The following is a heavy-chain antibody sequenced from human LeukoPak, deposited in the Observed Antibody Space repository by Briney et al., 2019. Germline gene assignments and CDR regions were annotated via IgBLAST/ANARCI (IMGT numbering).Heavy chain of an antibody. V-gene: IGHV4-59*01. CDR3: ARGITMVRGSVGFDP. CDR1: GGSISSYY. J-gene: IGHJ5*02. CDR2: IYYSGST. D-gene: IGHD3-10*01. Sequence: SETLSLTCTVSGGSISSYYWSWIRQPPGKGLERIGYIYYSGSTNYNPSLKSRVTISVDTSKNQFSLKLSSVTAADTAVYYCARGITMVRGSVGFDPWGQGTLVTVSS.